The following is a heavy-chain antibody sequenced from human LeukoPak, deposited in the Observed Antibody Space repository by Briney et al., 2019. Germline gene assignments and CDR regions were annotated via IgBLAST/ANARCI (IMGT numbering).Heavy chain of an antibody. J-gene: IGHJ5*02. CDR1: GFKFDDYV. D-gene: IGHD3-22*01. CDR3: AGYYYDSSRAFDL. CDR2: LNWNGAWT. Sequence: PGGSLRLSCAASGFKFDDYVMSWVRQAPGKGLEWVCDLNWNGAWTGYADSVKGRFTISRDNAKNSLYLQMNSLRAEDTALYYCAGYYYDSSRAFDLWGQGTLVTVSA. V-gene: IGHV3-20*04.